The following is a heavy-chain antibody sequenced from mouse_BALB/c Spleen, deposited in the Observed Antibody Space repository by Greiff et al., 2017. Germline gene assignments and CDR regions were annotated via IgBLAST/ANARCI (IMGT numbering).Heavy chain of an antibody. CDR3: ARWPAYAMDY. Sequence: EVQLKESGAELVKPGASVKLSCTASGFNIQDTYMHWVKQRPEQGLEWIGRIDPANGNTKYDPKFQGKATITADTSSNTAYLQLSSLTSEDTAVYYCARWPAYAMDYWGQGTSVTDSS. V-gene: IGHV14-3*02. J-gene: IGHJ4*01. CDR1: GFNIQDTY. CDR2: IDPANGNT.